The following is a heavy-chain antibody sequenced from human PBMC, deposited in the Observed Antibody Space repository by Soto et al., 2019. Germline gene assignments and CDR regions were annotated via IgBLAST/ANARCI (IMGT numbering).Heavy chain of an antibody. CDR3: ARGGLGLQYNVLSHYYYGMDV. D-gene: IGHD3-16*01. CDR1: GGTFSSYA. Sequence: ASVKVSCKASGGTFSSYAISWVRQAPGQGLEWMGWMNPNSGNTGYAQKFQGRVTMTRNTSISTAYMELSSLRSEDTAVYYCARGGLGLQYNVLSHYYYGMDVWGQGTTVTVSS. V-gene: IGHV1-8*02. J-gene: IGHJ6*02. CDR2: MNPNSGNT.